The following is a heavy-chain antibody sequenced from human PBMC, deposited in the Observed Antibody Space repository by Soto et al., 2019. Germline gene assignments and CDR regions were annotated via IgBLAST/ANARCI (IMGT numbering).Heavy chain of an antibody. Sequence: QITLKESGPTLVKPTQTLTLTCTFSGFSLSTSGVGVGWIRQPPGKALEWLALIYWDDDKRYSPSLKSRLTITKDTSKNQVVLTMTNMDPVDTATYYCARFSASYYYYYMDVWDKGTTVTVSS. D-gene: IGHD2-15*01. CDR1: GFSLSTSGVG. CDR3: ARFSASYYYYYMDV. V-gene: IGHV2-5*02. J-gene: IGHJ6*03. CDR2: IYWDDDK.